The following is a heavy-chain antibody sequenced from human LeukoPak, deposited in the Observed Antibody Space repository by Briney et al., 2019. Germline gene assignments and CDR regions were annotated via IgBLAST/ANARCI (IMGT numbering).Heavy chain of an antibody. D-gene: IGHD3-22*01. CDR1: GGSISSYY. CDR2: IYYSGST. V-gene: IGHV4-39*01. CDR3: ARHGDSSGSVTFDY. J-gene: IGHJ4*02. Sequence: PSETLSLTCTVSGGSISSYYWGWIRQPPGKGLEWIGSIYYSGSTYYNPSLKSRVTISVDTSKNQFSLKLSSVTAADTAVYYCARHGDSSGSVTFDYWGQGTLVTVSS.